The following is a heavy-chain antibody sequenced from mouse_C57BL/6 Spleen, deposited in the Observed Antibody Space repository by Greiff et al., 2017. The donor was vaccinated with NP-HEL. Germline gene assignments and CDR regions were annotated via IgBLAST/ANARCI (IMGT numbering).Heavy chain of an antibody. J-gene: IGHJ2*01. D-gene: IGHD2-1*01. CDR2: ISYDGSN. V-gene: IGHV3-6*01. CDR1: GYSITSGYY. Sequence: EVKVEESGPGLVKPSQSLSLTCSVTGYSITSGYYWNWIRQFPGNKLEWMGYISYDGSNNYNPSLKNRISITRDTSKNQFFLKLNSVTTEDTATYYCARRYYGNYFDYWGQGTTLTVSS. CDR3: ARRYYGNYFDY.